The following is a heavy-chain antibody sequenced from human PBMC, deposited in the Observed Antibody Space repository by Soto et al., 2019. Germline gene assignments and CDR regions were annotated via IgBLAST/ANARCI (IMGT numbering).Heavy chain of an antibody. Sequence: SETLSLTCTVSGGSISSGDYYWSWIRQPPGKGLEWIGYIYYSGSTNYNPSLKSRVTMSVDTSKNQFSLKLSSVTAADTAVYYCAREGYYYDSSGYYYPNHWGQGTLVTVSS. CDR3: AREGYYYDSSGYYYPNH. J-gene: IGHJ5*02. CDR2: IYYSGST. D-gene: IGHD3-22*01. V-gene: IGHV4-61*08. CDR1: GGSISSGDYY.